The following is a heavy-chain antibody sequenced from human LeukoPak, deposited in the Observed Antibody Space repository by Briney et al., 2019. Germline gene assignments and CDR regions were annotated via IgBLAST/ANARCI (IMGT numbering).Heavy chain of an antibody. CDR2: IIPIFGTA. CDR3: ARVASVDSSGYYFYY. Sequence: SVKVSXKASGGTFSSYAISWVRQAPGQGLEWMRGIIPIFGTANYAQKFQGRVTITADESTSTAYMELSSLRSEDTAVYYCARVASVDSSGYYFYYWGQGTLVTVSS. D-gene: IGHD3-22*01. CDR1: GGTFSSYA. V-gene: IGHV1-69*13. J-gene: IGHJ4*02.